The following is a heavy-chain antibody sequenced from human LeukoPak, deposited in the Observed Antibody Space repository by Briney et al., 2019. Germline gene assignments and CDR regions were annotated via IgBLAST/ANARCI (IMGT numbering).Heavy chain of an antibody. V-gene: IGHV3-73*01. CDR3: TRHADYTAVGYYYYYMDV. CDR1: GVTFSGSA. D-gene: IGHD4-11*01. J-gene: IGHJ6*03. CDR2: IRSKVNSSAT. Sequence: VGSLRLSCAASGVTFSGSAMHWVRHGSGEGLGWVGRIRSKVNSSATAYDASVKGRFTIYRDDSKNTAYLQMNSLKTEDTAVYYCTRHADYTAVGYYYYYMDVWGKGTTVTVSS.